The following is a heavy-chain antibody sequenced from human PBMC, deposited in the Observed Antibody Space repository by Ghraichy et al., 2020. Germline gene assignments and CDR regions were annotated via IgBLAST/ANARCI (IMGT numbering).Heavy chain of an antibody. D-gene: IGHD2-2*01. Sequence: SQTLSLTCAVYGGSFSGYFWSWIRQPPGKGLEWIAEINHAGSTNYNPYLKSRVTISVDTSKNQFFLKLNSGTADTAVYYCARSPVPAARGYNWFDPWGQGTLVTVSS. CDR1: GGSFSGYF. CDR3: ARSPVPAARGYNWFDP. J-gene: IGHJ5*02. V-gene: IGHV4-34*01. CDR2: INHAGST.